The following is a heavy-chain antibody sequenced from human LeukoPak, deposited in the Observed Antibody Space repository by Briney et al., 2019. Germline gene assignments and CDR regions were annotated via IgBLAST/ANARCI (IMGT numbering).Heavy chain of an antibody. CDR1: SGSISSGSYY. V-gene: IGHV4-61*02. D-gene: IGHD1-26*01. J-gene: IGHJ4*02. CDR3: AREDGGSYYPYYFDY. CDR2: IYTSGNT. Sequence: SQTLSLTCTVSSGSISSGSYYWSWIRQPAGKGLEWIGRIYTSGNTNYNPSLKSRVTISVDTSKNQFSLKLSSVTAADTAVYYCAREDGGSYYPYYFDYWGQGTLVTVSS.